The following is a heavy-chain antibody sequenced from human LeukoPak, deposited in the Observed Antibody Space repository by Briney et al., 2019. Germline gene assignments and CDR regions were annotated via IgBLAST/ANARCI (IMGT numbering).Heavy chain of an antibody. CDR3: ARVVSSSGWYGGGNGYYYYMDV. CDR1: GGSISSAY. J-gene: IGHJ6*03. D-gene: IGHD6-19*01. CDR2: IYYSGST. Sequence: KPSETLSLICTVSGGSISSAYWSWIRQPPGKGLEWIGFIYYSGSTNYNPSLKSRVTISVESSRKQFSLRLNSVTASDTAVYYCARVVSSSGWYGGGNGYYYYMDVWGKGTTVTISS. V-gene: IGHV4-59*01.